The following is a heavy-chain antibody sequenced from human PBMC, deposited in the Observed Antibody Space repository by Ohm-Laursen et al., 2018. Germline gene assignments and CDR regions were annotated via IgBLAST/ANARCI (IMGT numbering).Heavy chain of an antibody. CDR2: IYYSGST. CDR3: ARTVDIVATTFDY. CDR1: GGSISSYY. J-gene: IGHJ4*02. Sequence: TLSLTCTVSGGSISSYYWSWIRQPPGEGLEWIGYIYYSGSTNYNPSLKSRVTISVDTSKNQFSLKLSSVTAADTAVYYCARTVDIVATTFDYWGQGTLVTVSS. V-gene: IGHV4-59*01. D-gene: IGHD5-12*01.